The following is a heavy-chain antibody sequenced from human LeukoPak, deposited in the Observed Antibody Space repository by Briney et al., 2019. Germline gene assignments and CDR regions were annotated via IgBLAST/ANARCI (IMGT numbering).Heavy chain of an antibody. CDR1: GFTFSSYE. V-gene: IGHV3-48*03. CDR2: ISSSGSTI. D-gene: IGHD2-21*02. Sequence: GRSLRLSCAASGFTFSSYEMNWVRQAPGKGLEWVSYISSSGSTIYYADSVKGRFTISRDNAKNSLYLQMNSLRAEDTAVYYCARDVPAYCGGDCPNPYWGQGTLVTVSS. CDR3: ARDVPAYCGGDCPNPY. J-gene: IGHJ4*02.